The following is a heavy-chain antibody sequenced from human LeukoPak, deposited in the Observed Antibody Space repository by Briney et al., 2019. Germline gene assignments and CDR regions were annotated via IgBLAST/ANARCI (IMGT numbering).Heavy chain of an antibody. D-gene: IGHD5-18*01. J-gene: IGHJ4*02. Sequence: SVKVSCKASGGTFTSYAISWVRQAPGQGLEWMGRIIPILGIANYAQKFQGRVTITADKSTSTAYMELSSLRPEDTAVYYCARDMVRYGFDYWGQGTLVTVSS. CDR1: GGTFTSYA. CDR2: IIPILGIA. CDR3: ARDMVRYGFDY. V-gene: IGHV1-69*04.